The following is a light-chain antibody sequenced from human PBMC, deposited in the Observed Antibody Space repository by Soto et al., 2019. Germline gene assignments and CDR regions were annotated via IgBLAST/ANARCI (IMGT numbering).Light chain of an antibody. J-gene: IGKJ1*01. CDR3: QQYGSSPPASWT. CDR2: GAS. V-gene: IGKV3-20*01. CDR1: QSVSSSY. Sequence: EIVLTQSPVTLSLSPGERATLSCRASQSVSSSYLAWYQQKPGQAPRLLIYGASSRATGIPDRFSGSGSGTDFTLTISRLEPEDFVVYYCQQYGSSPPASWTLGQGTKVDIK.